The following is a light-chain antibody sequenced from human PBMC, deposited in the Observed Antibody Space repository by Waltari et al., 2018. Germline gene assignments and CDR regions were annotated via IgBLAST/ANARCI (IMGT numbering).Light chain of an antibody. CDR1: RSNIGKNV. J-gene: IGLJ2*01. Sequence: QSVLIQPPSASGTHGQRVTLSCSGSRSNIGKNVGKWYQQVTGAAPKLHIYSYKVRPSGVLYLFSVSKSGTSASLAINFLHSEDEADYYCTSWDESLNGLVIVVGTKLTVL. V-gene: IGLV1-44*01. CDR2: SYK. CDR3: TSWDESLNGLV.